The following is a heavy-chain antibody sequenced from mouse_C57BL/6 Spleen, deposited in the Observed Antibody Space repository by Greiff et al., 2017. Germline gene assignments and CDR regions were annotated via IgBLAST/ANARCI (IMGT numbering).Heavy chain of an antibody. CDR2: IDPETGGT. V-gene: IGHV1-15*01. CDR1: GYTFTDYE. Sequence: VQLQQSGAELVRPGASVTLSCKASGYTFTDYEMHWVKQTPVHGLEWIGAIDPETGGTAYNQKFKGKAILTADKSSSTAYMELRSLTSEDSAVYYCTPYGNYLYFDVWGTGTTVTVAS. D-gene: IGHD2-1*01. CDR3: TPYGNYLYFDV. J-gene: IGHJ1*03.